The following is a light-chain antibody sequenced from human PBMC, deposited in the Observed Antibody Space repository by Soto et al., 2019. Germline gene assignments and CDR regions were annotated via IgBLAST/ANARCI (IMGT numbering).Light chain of an antibody. J-gene: IGLJ1*01. Sequence: QSVLTQPASVSWSPGQSITISCTGTSSYVVGYNYVSWYQQHPGKAPKLMIYEVSNRPSGVSNRFSCSKSGNTASLTISGLQAEDEADYYCSSYTTXSTVVGTGIKVXVX. CDR2: EVS. CDR3: SSYTTXSTV. CDR1: SSYVVGYNY. V-gene: IGLV2-14*01.